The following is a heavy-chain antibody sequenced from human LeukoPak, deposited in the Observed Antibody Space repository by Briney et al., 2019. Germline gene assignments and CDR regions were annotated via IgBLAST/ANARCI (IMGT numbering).Heavy chain of an antibody. J-gene: IGHJ4*02. CDR1: GFTFSGYS. CDR2: ISSSSSTI. V-gene: IGHV3-48*01. CDR3: ARGTYYDFWSGYYTLHY. D-gene: IGHD3-3*01. Sequence: PGGSLRLSCAASGFTFSGYSMNWVRQAPGKGLEWVSYISSSSSTIYYADSVKGRFTISRDNAKNSLYLQMNSLRAEDTAVYYCARGTYYDFWSGYYTLHYWGQGTLVTVSS.